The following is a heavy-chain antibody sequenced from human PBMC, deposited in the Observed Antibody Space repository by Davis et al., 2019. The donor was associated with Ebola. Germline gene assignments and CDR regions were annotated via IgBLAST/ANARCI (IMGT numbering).Heavy chain of an antibody. Sequence: ASVKVSCKASGYSFSSYGFSWVRQAPGQGLEWVGWFSAHNGNIYYAQKFQGRVAMTRDISSSTAYMELRGLRSDDTAVYYCARDFARITMVRGVIPLGYWGQGTLVTVSS. V-gene: IGHV1-18*01. CDR1: GYSFSSYG. J-gene: IGHJ4*02. CDR2: FSAHNGNI. D-gene: IGHD3-10*01. CDR3: ARDFARITMVRGVIPLGY.